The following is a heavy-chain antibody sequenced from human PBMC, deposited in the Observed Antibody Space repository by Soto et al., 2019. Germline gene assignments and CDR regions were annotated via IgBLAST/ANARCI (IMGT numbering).Heavy chain of an antibody. D-gene: IGHD3-10*01. CDR2: IYYSGST. J-gene: IGHJ4*02. CDR3: ARDARYGSGSFRIDY. V-gene: IGHV4-31*03. CDR1: SGSISSGCYY. Sequence: PSETLSLTCTVSSGSISSGCYYWSWIRQHPGKGLEWIGYIYYSGSTYYNPSLKSRVTISVDTSKNQLSLKLSSVTAADTAMYYCARDARYGSGSFRIDYWGQGTLVTVSS.